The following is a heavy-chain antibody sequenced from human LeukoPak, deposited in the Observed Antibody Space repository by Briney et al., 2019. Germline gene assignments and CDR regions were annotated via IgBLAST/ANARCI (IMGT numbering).Heavy chain of an antibody. J-gene: IGHJ4*02. CDR3: ARAWLQFGTYYFDY. CDR2: IYTSGST. Sequence: SETLSLTCTVSGGSISSYYWSWIRQPAGKGLEWIGRIYTSGSTNYNPSLKSRVTMSVDTSKNQFSLKLSSVTAADTAVYYCARAWLQFGTYYFDYWGQGTLVTVSS. V-gene: IGHV4-4*07. D-gene: IGHD5-24*01. CDR1: GGSISSYY.